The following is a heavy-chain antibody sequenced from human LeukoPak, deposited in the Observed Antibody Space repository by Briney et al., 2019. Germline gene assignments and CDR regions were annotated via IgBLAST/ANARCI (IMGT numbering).Heavy chain of an antibody. CDR2: ISDSGGST. CDR3: AKAGSASTVLGPNWFDP. CDR1: GFTFSSYA. Sequence: SGGSLRLSCAASGFTFSSYAMSWVRQAPGKGLEWVSAISDSGGSTYYADSVKGRFTISRDNSKNTLYLQMNSLRAEDTAVYYCAKAGSASTVLGPNWFDPWGQGTLVTVSS. V-gene: IGHV3-23*01. J-gene: IGHJ5*02. D-gene: IGHD2-8*02.